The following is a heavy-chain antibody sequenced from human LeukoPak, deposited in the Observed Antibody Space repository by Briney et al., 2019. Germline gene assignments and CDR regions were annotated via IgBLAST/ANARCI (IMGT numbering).Heavy chain of an antibody. J-gene: IGHJ5*02. CDR2: IYTSGST. CDR3: ARMVAVAGTRWFDP. CDR1: GGSISSYY. Sequence: SETLSLTCTVSGGSISSYYWSWIRQPAGKGLEWIGRIYTSGSTSYSPSLKSRVTMSVDTSKNQFSLKLSSVTAADTAVYYCARMVAVAGTRWFDPWGQGTLVTVSS. D-gene: IGHD6-19*01. V-gene: IGHV4-4*07.